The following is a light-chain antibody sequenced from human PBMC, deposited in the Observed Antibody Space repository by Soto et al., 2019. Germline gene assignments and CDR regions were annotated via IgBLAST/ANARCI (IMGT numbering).Light chain of an antibody. J-gene: IGKJ2*01. CDR1: QSVSSN. Sequence: EIVMTQSPAPLSVSPGERATLSCRASQSVSSNLAWYQQKPGQAPRLLIYGASTRATGIPARFSGSGSGTEFTLIISSLQSEDFAVYYCQQYSSWPPRYTFGQGTKLEIK. V-gene: IGKV3-15*01. CDR3: QQYSSWPPRYT. CDR2: GAS.